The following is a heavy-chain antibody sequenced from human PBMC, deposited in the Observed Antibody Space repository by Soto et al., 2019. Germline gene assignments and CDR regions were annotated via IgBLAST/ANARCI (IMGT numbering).Heavy chain of an antibody. J-gene: IGHJ4*02. D-gene: IGHD3-9*01. CDR2: ISAYNGNT. V-gene: IGHV1-18*04. CDR3: ARVALNYDILTGHDF. Sequence: ASVKVSCKASVYTFTSYGISWVRQAPGQGLEWMGWISAYNGNTNYAQKLQGRVTMTTDTSTSTAYMELRSLRSDDTAVYYCARVALNYDILTGHDFWGQGTLVTVSS. CDR1: VYTFTSYG.